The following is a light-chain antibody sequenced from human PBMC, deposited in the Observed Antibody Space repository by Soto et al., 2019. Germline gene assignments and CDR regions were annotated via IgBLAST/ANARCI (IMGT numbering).Light chain of an antibody. CDR2: AAS. J-gene: IGKJ1*01. CDR3: LQDYNYPRT. CDR1: QSISSY. Sequence: DRVTITCRASQSISSYLNWYQQKPGKAPKLLIYAASSLQSGVPSRFSGSGSGTDFTLTISSLQPEDFATYYCLQDYNYPRTFGQGTKVDIK. V-gene: IGKV1-6*01.